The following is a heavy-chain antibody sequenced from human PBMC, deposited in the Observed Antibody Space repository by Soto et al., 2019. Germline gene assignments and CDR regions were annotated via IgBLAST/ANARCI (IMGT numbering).Heavy chain of an antibody. CDR1: GGSISSYY. CDR2: IYYSGST. V-gene: IGHV4-59*08. J-gene: IGHJ4*02. Sequence: SETLSLTCTVSGGSISSYYWSWIRQPPGKGLEWIGYIYYSGSTNYNPSLKSRVTISVDTSKNQFSLKLSSVTAADTAVYYCARRGEYCSGGSCYYFDYWGQGTLVTVSS. CDR3: ARRGEYCSGGSCYYFDY. D-gene: IGHD2-15*01.